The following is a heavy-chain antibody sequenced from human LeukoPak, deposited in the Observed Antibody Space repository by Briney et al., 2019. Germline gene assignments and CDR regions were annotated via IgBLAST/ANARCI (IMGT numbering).Heavy chain of an antibody. CDR3: ATRTEVPATRSYGMDV. CDR1: GYTLTELS. V-gene: IGHV1-24*01. D-gene: IGHD2-2*01. CDR2: FDPEVGET. J-gene: IGHJ6*02. Sequence: ASVKVSRKVSGYTLTELSMHCVRQAPGRGLEWMGGFDPEVGETIYAQKIQGRVTMTEGTSTDTAYMELSSLRSEDTAVYYCATRTEVPATRSYGMDVWGQGTTVTVSS.